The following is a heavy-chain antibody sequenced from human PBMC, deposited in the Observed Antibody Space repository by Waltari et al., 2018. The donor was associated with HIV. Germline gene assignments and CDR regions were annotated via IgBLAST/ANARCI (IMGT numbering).Heavy chain of an antibody. V-gene: IGHV3-43*01. Sequence: EVSLVESGGVVVQPGGSLRFSCAASGFTFGDYTLHGVRQVPGRGLEWVSLITWDSGSTCYADSVRGRFTISRDNSKESLYLQMNSLRTEDTAWYYCAKEVVNAFDIWGQGTVVTVSS. J-gene: IGHJ3*02. CDR3: AKEVVNAFDI. CDR1: GFTFGDYT. D-gene: IGHD2-21*01. CDR2: ITWDSGST.